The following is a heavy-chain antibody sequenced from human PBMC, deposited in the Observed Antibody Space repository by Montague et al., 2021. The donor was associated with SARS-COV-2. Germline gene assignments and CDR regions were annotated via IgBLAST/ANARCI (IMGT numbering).Heavy chain of an antibody. V-gene: IGHV4-39*01. CDR3: ASPTYYYDSSGSDAFDI. CDR1: GGSISSSNYY. D-gene: IGHD3-22*01. Sequence: SETLSLTCTVSGGSISSSNYYWGWIRQPPGKGLEWIGSIYYSGSTYYNPSLKSRVTISVDTSKNQFSLKLSSATAADTAVYYCASPTYYYDSSGSDAFDIWGQGTMVTVSS. CDR2: IYYSGST. J-gene: IGHJ3*02.